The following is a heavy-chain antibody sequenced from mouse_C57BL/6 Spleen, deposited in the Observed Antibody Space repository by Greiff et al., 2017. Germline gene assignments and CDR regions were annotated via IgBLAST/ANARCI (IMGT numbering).Heavy chain of an antibody. CDR1: EYAFPSHD. Sequence: EVHLVQSGAGLVQPGASLKLSCESTEYAFPSHDMSWVRQTPEQSLELVAAINRDGGSTYYPDTIERRFIISRDNTKTTLYQQMSSLRSEDTALYYCARGTGTYWYFDVWGTGTTVTVSS. D-gene: IGHD4-1*01. V-gene: IGHV5-2*01. J-gene: IGHJ1*03. CDR3: ARGTGTYWYFDV. CDR2: INRDGGST.